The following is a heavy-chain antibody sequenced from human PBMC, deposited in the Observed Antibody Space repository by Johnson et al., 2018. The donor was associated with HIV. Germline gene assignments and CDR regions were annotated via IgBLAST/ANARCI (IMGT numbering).Heavy chain of an antibody. J-gene: IGHJ3*02. CDR3: ARDPTTHNSRLSGDFGACDI. CDR1: GFTLDDYD. Sequence: VQLVESGGGVVRPGGSLRLSCVASGFTLDDYDMSWVRQTPGKGLEWVSGFYRNGGSAGYAASVKGRFTISRGNAENSLYLQMNSLTAEDTALYYCARDPTTHNSRLSGDFGACDIWGQGTMVTVSS. V-gene: IGHV3-20*04. D-gene: IGHD7-27*01. CDR2: FYRNGGSA.